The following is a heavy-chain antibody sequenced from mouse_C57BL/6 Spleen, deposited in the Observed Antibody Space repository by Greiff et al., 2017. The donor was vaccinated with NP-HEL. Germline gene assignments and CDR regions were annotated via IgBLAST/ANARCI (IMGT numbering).Heavy chain of an antibody. D-gene: IGHD1-1*01. V-gene: IGHV1-54*01. Sequence: VQLQQSGAELVRPGTSVTVSCKASGYAFTNYLIEWVKQRPGQGLEWIGVINPGSGGTTYNETFKGKATLTADKSSSTAYMQLSSLTSEDSAVYFCARGGVYYYGSSLYFDYWGQGTTLTVSS. CDR3: ARGGVYYYGSSLYFDY. J-gene: IGHJ2*01. CDR1: GYAFTNYL. CDR2: INPGSGGT.